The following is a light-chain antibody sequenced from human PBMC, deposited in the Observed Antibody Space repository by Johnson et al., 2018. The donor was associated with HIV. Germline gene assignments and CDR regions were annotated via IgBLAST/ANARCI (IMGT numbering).Light chain of an antibody. CDR3: GTWDSSLRGGV. Sequence: QSVLTQPPSVSAAPRQKVTISCSGSSSNIGNKYVFWYQQLPGTAPKLLIYDNNKRPSGIPDRFSGSKSGTSATLGITGLQTGDEADYYCGTWDSSLRGGVFGTGTKVTVL. J-gene: IGLJ1*01. CDR1: SSNIGNKY. CDR2: DNN. V-gene: IGLV1-51*01.